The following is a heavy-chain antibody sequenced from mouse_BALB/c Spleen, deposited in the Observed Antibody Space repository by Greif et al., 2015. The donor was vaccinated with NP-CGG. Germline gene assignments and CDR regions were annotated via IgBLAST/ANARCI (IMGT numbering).Heavy chain of an antibody. CDR2: IYPGDGDT. D-gene: IGHD2-4*01. CDR1: GYAFSSYW. Sequence: QVQLKQSGAELVRPGSSVKISCKASGYAFSSYWMNWVKQRPGQGPEWIGQIYPGDGDTNYNGKFKGKATLTADKSSSTAYKQLSSLTSEDSAVYFCARYDYDYYAMDYWGQGTSVTVSS. V-gene: IGHV1-80*01. J-gene: IGHJ4*01. CDR3: ARYDYDYYAMDY.